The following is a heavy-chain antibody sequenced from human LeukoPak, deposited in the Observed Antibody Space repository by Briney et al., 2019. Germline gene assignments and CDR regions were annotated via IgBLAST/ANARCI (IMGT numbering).Heavy chain of an antibody. V-gene: IGHV3-23*01. J-gene: IGHJ4*02. D-gene: IGHD3-22*01. CDR1: GITLSNYG. Sequence: SGGSLRLSCAVSGITLSNYGMSWVRQAPGKGLEWVAGIGASGGGTNYADSVKGRFTISRDNPKSTLYLQMNSLRAEDTAVYFCAKRGVVIRVILVGFHKEAYYFDSWGQGALVTVSS. CDR3: AKRGVVIRVILVGFHKEAYYFDS. CDR2: IGASGGGT.